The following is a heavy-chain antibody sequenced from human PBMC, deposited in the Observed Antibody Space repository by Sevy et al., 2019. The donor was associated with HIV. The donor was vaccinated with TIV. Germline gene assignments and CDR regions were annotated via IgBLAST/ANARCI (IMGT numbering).Heavy chain of an antibody. D-gene: IGHD2-15*01. CDR1: GGSFSGYY. J-gene: IGHJ5*02. CDR3: ARGRLGYCSGGSCLRRDWFDP. V-gene: IGHV4-34*01. CDR2: INHSGGT. Sequence: SETLSLTCAVYGGSFSGYYWSWIRQPPGKGLEWIGEINHSGGTNYNPSLKSRVTISVDTSKNQFSLKLSSVTAADTAVYYCARGRLGYCSGGSCLRRDWFDPWGQGTLVTVSS.